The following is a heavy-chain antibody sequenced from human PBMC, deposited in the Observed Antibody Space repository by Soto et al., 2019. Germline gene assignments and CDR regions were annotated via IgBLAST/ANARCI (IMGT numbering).Heavy chain of an antibody. V-gene: IGHV3-23*01. CDR1: GFNFNTYA. J-gene: IGHJ3*01. CDR2: MSGGGGSI. D-gene: IGHD3-10*02. CDR3: AKGKSSNYVSHAFDV. Sequence: GGSLRLSCAASGFNFNTYAMSWVRQSPGKGLEWVSGMSGGGGSIHYVDSVKGRFTISRDNSKNTLYLQMSSLRGEDTAVYYCAKGKSSNYVSHAFDVWGQGTMVTVS.